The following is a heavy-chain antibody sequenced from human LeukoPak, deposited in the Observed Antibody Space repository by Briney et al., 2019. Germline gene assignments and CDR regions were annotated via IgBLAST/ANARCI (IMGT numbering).Heavy chain of an antibody. V-gene: IGHV3-23*01. J-gene: IGHJ4*02. D-gene: IGHD1-7*01. CDR1: RFTFSIYA. Sequence: GGSLRLSCAASRFTFSIYAMSWVRQAPGKGLEWVSGISGSGGDTYYADSVKGRFTISRDNSKNTLYLQMNSLRAEDTAVYYCARPSRELGGYAPWELMPPFDYWGQGTLVTVSS. CDR2: ISGSGGDT. CDR3: ARPSRELGGYAPWELMPPFDY.